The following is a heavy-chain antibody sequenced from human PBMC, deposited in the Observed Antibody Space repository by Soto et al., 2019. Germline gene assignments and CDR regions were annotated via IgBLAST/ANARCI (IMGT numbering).Heavy chain of an antibody. D-gene: IGHD3-9*01. Sequence: EVQLVESGGGLVQPEGSLRLSCAASGFTFSSYWMSWVRQAPGKGLEWVANIKQDGSEKYYVDSVKGRFTISRDNAKNSLYLQMNSLRAEDTAVYYCARDLYDILTGYYLDYWGQGTLVTVSS. J-gene: IGHJ4*02. CDR2: IKQDGSEK. CDR1: GFTFSSYW. CDR3: ARDLYDILTGYYLDY. V-gene: IGHV3-7*01.